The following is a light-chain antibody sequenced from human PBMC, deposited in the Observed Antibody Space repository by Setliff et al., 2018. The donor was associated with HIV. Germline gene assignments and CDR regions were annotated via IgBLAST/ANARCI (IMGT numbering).Light chain of an antibody. V-gene: IGLV2-14*01. CDR1: SSDVGRYSY. Sequence: QSVLTQPASVSGSPGQSITISCTGTSSDVGRYSYVSWYQQHPGKAPKLIIYEVRNRPSGVSNRFSGSKSGNTASLTISGLQAEAEADYYCSSYAITNTLPFGTGTKVTVL. J-gene: IGLJ1*01. CDR2: EVR. CDR3: SSYAITNTLP.